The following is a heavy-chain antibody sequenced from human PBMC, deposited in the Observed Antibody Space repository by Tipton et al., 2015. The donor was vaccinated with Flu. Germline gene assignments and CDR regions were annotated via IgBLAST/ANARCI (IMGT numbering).Heavy chain of an antibody. CDR2: VSPYNGNR. Sequence: QLVQSGPEVKKPGASVKVSCKASGYTFSSFGISWVRQAPGQGLEWMGWVSPYNGNRNYPQKFQGRVTMTTDTSTTTAYMELRGLRSDDTGMYYCARVGAIFGEVTARRRGDLDYWGQGTLVSVSS. CDR3: ARVGAIFGEVTARRRGDLDY. J-gene: IGHJ4*02. D-gene: IGHD3-3*02. V-gene: IGHV1-18*01. CDR1: GYTFSSFG.